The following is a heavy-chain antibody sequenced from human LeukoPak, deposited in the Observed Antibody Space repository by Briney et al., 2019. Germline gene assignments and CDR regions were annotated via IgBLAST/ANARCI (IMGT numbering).Heavy chain of an antibody. V-gene: IGHV3-23*01. J-gene: IGHJ2*01. CDR2: INPSGGDT. Sequence: PGGSLRLSCAASGFTFNNFPMSWVRQAPGKGLEWVSAINPSGGDTYFPDSVRGRFTISRDNSKNTVYLQMDSLRVEDTAAYYCARLRWEITHYWYFDLWGRGALVTVSS. CDR3: ARLRWEITHYWYFDL. CDR1: GFTFNNFP. D-gene: IGHD4-23*01.